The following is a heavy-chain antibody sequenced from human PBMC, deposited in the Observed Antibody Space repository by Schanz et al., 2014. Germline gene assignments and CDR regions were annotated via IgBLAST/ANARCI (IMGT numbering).Heavy chain of an antibody. J-gene: IGHJ4*02. D-gene: IGHD2-8*02. CDR1: GFTFSSYG. Sequence: QVQLVESGGGVVQPGRSLRLSCAASGFTFSSYGMHWVRQSPGKGLEWVALISYDGNNEDYADSVKGRFSISRDNSQNTLYLQMDSLRPEDTAVYFCAKDTGYCHGGACYCFEYWGLGILVTVSS. CDR2: ISYDGNNE. CDR3: AKDTGYCHGGACYCFEY. V-gene: IGHV3-30*18.